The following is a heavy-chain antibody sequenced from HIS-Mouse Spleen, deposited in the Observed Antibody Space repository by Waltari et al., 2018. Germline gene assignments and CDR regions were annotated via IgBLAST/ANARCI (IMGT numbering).Heavy chain of an antibody. CDR2: IYYSGRT. Sequence: QLQLQESGPGLVKPSETLSLTCTVSGGSISCSSYYWGWIRQPPGKGLEWIGSIYYSGRTDYNPSVKSRVTISVDTSKNQFSLKLSSVTAADTAVYYCAREFGLLPPISSRDYDAFDIWGQGTMVTVSS. J-gene: IGHJ3*02. CDR3: AREFGLLPPISSRDYDAFDI. CDR1: GGSISCSSYY. V-gene: IGHV4-39*07. D-gene: IGHD3-10*01.